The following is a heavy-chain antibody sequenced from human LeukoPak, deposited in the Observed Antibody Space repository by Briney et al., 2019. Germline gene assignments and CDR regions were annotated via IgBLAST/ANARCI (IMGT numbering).Heavy chain of an antibody. J-gene: IGHJ4*02. CDR3: ARVGDCGRASCYAIDY. V-gene: IGHV3-66*01. Sequence: GGSLRLSCAASGFTVSSNYMSWVRQAPGKGLEWVSIIYSGGSTYYTDSVRGRFIISRDISKNMLYLQMNSLRAEDTAVYYCARVGDCGRASCYAIDYWGQGTLVTVSS. CDR1: GFTVSSNY. D-gene: IGHD2-2*01. CDR2: IYSGGST.